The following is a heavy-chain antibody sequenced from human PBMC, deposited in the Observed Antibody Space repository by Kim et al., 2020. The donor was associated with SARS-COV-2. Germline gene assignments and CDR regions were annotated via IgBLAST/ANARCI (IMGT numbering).Heavy chain of an antibody. Sequence: SETLSLTCAVYGGSFSGYYWSWIRQPPGKGLEWIGEINHSGSTNYNPSLKSRVTISVDTSKNQFSLKLSSVTAADTAVYYCARGRYYYGSGTTYYYGMDVWGQGTTVTVSS. J-gene: IGHJ6*02. CDR1: GGSFSGYY. CDR2: INHSGST. V-gene: IGHV4-34*01. D-gene: IGHD3-10*01. CDR3: ARGRYYYGSGTTYYYGMDV.